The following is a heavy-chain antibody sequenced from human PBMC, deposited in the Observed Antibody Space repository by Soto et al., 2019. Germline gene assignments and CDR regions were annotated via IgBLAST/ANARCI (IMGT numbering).Heavy chain of an antibody. J-gene: IGHJ4*02. D-gene: IGHD2-2*01. V-gene: IGHV1-18*01. CDR2: VNTYNGNP. CDR3: ARDSQFSTSWQKFDY. Sequence: QVQLVQSGVEVKQTGASVKVSCQASGYTFTSYGISWLRQAPGQGPEWMGWVNTYNGNPNYAQTLQGRVTMTTDTSTSTAYMDLRSLRSDDTDVYYCARDSQFSTSWQKFDYWGQGTLVTVSS. CDR1: GYTFTSYG.